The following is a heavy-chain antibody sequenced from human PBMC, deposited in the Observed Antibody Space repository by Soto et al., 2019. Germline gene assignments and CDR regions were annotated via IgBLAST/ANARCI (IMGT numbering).Heavy chain of an antibody. CDR2: ISAYNGDT. J-gene: IGHJ4*02. Sequence: ASVKVSCKPSGYTFTSYGISWVRQAPGQGLEWMGWISAYNGDTNYAQKVQGRVTMTTDTSTSTAYMELRSLRSDDTAVYYCARGRGSGTGQSYYDFWSGNDYWGQGTLVTVSS. D-gene: IGHD3-3*01. CDR3: ARGRGSGTGQSYYDFWSGNDY. V-gene: IGHV1-18*01. CDR1: GYTFTSYG.